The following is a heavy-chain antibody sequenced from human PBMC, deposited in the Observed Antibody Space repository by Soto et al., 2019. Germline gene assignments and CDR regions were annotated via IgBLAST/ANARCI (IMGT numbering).Heavy chain of an antibody. D-gene: IGHD3-3*01. V-gene: IGHV3-23*01. Sequence: PGGSLRLSCAASGFTFSSYAMGWVRQAPGKGLEWVSAISGSGGSTYYADSVKGRFTISRDNSKNTLYLQMNSLRAEDTAVYYCAKDLRYDFWSGPAYWGQGTLVTVSS. CDR3: AKDLRYDFWSGPAY. J-gene: IGHJ4*02. CDR2: ISGSGGST. CDR1: GFTFSSYA.